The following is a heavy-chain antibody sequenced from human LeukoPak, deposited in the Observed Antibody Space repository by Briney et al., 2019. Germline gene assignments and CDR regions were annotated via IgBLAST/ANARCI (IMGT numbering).Heavy chain of an antibody. J-gene: IGHJ4*02. CDR2: IIPILGIA. Sequence: ASVKVSCKASGGTFSSYAISWVRQAPGQGLEWMGRIIPILGIANYVQKFQGRVTITADKSTSTAYMELSSLRSEDTAVYYCARAFSGTTVTTPDYWGQGTLVTVSS. CDR3: ARAFSGTTVTTPDY. D-gene: IGHD4-17*01. CDR1: GGTFSSYA. V-gene: IGHV1-69*04.